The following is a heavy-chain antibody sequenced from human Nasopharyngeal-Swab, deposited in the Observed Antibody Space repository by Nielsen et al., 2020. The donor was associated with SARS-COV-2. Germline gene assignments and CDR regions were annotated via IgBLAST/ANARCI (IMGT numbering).Heavy chain of an antibody. Sequence: RQPPGKGLEWVGRIKSKTDGETTDYAAPVKGRFTISRDDSKNTLYLQMNSLKTEDTAVYYCTTNLGGHITIFGVVIIRGYYYYGMDVWGQGTTVTVSS. J-gene: IGHJ6*02. D-gene: IGHD3-3*01. CDR3: TTNLGGHITIFGVVIIRGYYYYGMDV. V-gene: IGHV3-15*01. CDR2: IKSKTDGETT.